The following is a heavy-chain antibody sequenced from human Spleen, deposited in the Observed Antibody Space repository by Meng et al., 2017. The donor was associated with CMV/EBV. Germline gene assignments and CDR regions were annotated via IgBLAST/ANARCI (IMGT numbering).Heavy chain of an antibody. D-gene: IGHD3-3*02. J-gene: IGHJ4*02. CDR2: INQDGSEK. CDR3: ARTGALRGYFDY. CDR1: EFTFSSFW. Sequence: GGSLRLSCVASEFTFSSFWMSWVRQAPGKGLEWVVSINQDGSEKNSVDFVKGRFTVSRDNTKNSLFLQMNSLRAEDTAVYYCARTGALRGYFDYWGQGTLVTVSS. V-gene: IGHV3-7*01.